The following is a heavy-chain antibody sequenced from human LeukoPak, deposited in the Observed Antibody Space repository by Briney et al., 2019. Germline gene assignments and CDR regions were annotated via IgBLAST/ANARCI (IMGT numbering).Heavy chain of an antibody. V-gene: IGHV4-4*07. Sequence: SETLSLTCTVSGGSIKSYYCSWIRQPAGEGLEWLGHIYASGTTNYNPSLNSRVTMSVDTSKNQFSLRLASVTAADTAVYYCARVADRFGYNYGIDEYFDYWGQGTLVTVSS. CDR3: ARVADRFGYNYGIDEYFDY. CDR1: GGSIKSYY. D-gene: IGHD5-18*01. CDR2: IYASGTT. J-gene: IGHJ4*02.